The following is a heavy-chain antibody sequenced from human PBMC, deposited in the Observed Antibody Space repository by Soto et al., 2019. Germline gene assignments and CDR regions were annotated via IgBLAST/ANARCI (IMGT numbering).Heavy chain of an antibody. CDR3: ARVSEMGTVTEGFYYYMDV. CDR1: GGTFSNYT. V-gene: IGHV1-69*02. J-gene: IGHJ6*03. D-gene: IGHD4-17*01. Sequence: QVQLVQSGAEVKKPGSSVKVSCKASGGTFSNYTISWVRQAPGHGIEWMGRIIPILNIANYAQKFQGRVTITADKSTTTDYMALSSLRSEYTSVYYCARVSEMGTVTEGFYYYMDVWGKGTTVSVS. CDR2: IIPILNIA.